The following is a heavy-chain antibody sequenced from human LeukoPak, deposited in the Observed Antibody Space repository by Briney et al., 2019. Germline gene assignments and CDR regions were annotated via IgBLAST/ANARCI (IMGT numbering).Heavy chain of an antibody. D-gene: IGHD4-17*01. V-gene: IGHV1-18*01. Sequence: ASVKVSCKASSYTFSSYVLSWVRQAPGQGLEWMGRISTKTGDSVYAQKLQGRVTMTTDTSTSTAYLELRSLSSDDTAVYYCARTMTTLPTHGELDLWGQGTQVTVSS. CDR3: ARTMTTLPTHGELDL. CDR1: SYTFSSYV. CDR2: ISTKTGDS. J-gene: IGHJ5*02.